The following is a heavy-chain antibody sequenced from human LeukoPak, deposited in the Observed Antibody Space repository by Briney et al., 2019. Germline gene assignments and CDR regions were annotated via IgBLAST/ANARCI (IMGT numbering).Heavy chain of an antibody. Sequence: SLRLSCIASGFTFNKYGMHWVRQAPGKGLEWMAVRSDDGSAQHYADSVRGRFTISRDNSKNTLSLQMNSLRHEDTAMYFCAKDRAPYSSGTWDYWGQGTLVIVSS. CDR1: GFTFNKYG. J-gene: IGHJ4*02. CDR2: RSDDGSAQ. V-gene: IGHV3-30*18. D-gene: IGHD3-22*01. CDR3: AKDRAPYSSGTWDY.